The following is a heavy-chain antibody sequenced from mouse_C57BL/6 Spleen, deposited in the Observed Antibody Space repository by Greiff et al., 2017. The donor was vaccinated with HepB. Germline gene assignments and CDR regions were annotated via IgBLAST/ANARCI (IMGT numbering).Heavy chain of an antibody. V-gene: IGHV1-64*01. Sequence: QVQLQQPGAELVKPGASVKLSCKASGYTFTSYWMHWVKQRPGQGLEWIGMIHPNSGSTNYNEKFKSKATLTVDKSSSTAYMQLSSLTSEDSAVYYCASRNDYDGAMDYWGQGTSVTVSS. CDR2: IHPNSGST. CDR3: ASRNDYDGAMDY. D-gene: IGHD2-4*01. J-gene: IGHJ4*01. CDR1: GYTFTSYW.